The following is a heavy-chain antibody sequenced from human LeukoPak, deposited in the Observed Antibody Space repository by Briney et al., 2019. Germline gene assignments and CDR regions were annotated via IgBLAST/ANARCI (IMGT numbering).Heavy chain of an antibody. CDR1: GYTFTSYG. J-gene: IGHJ4*02. V-gene: IGHV1-18*01. CDR3: ARTRCSGGSCYDDY. D-gene: IGHD2-15*01. Sequence: ASVKVSCKTSGYTFTSYGVSWIRQAPGEGLEWMEWINTYNGNTYYAQKLQDRVTMTKDTSTTTAYMELRSLRSDDTAVYYCARTRCSGGSCYDDYWGQGTLVTVSS. CDR2: INTYNGNT.